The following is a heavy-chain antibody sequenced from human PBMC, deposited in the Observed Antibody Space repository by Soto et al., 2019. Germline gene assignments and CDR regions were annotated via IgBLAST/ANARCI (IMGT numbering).Heavy chain of an antibody. Sequence: SATLSLTCTVSDGSISSYYWSWIRQPPGKGLEWIGYIYGTGTTNYSPSLTNRVTISVDMSKNQFSLRLSSVTAADTAVYYCAGFSSGTYLFDLWGQGTPVTVSS. D-gene: IGHD1-26*01. CDR1: DGSISSYY. J-gene: IGHJ5*02. V-gene: IGHV4-59*01. CDR3: AGFSSGTYLFDL. CDR2: IYGTGTT.